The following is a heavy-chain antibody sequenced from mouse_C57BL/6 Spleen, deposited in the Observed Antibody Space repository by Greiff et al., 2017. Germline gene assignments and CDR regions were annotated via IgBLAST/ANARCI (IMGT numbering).Heavy chain of an antibody. CDR2: IDPENGDT. J-gene: IGHJ2*01. CDR3: TTSYYYGSSYRFDY. D-gene: IGHD1-1*01. V-gene: IGHV14-4*01. Sequence: DVKLVESGAELVRPGASVKLSCTASGFNIKDDYMHWVKQRPEQGLEWIGWIDPENGDTEYASKFPGKATITADTSSNTAYLQLSSLTSEDTAVYYCTTSYYYGSSYRFDYWGQGTTLTVSS. CDR1: GFNIKDDY.